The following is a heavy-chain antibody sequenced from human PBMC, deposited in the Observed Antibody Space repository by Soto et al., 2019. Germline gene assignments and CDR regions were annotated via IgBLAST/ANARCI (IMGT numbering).Heavy chain of an antibody. CDR1: GGTFSSYA. Sequence: ASVKVSCKASGGTFSSYAISWVRQAPGQGLEWMGGIIPIFGTANYAQEFQGRVTITADESTSTAYMELSSLRSEDTAVYYCARTSDGTAPEYFQHWGQGTLVTVSS. V-gene: IGHV1-69*13. CDR2: IIPIFGTA. J-gene: IGHJ1*01. D-gene: IGHD1-26*01. CDR3: ARTSDGTAPEYFQH.